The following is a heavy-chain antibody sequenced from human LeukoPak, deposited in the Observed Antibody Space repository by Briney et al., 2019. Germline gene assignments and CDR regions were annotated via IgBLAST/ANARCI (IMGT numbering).Heavy chain of an antibody. CDR2: IYYSGST. CDR1: GGSISSSGYY. V-gene: IGHV4-39*01. CDR3: ARGPYCSSTSCRIRPYYYYYMDV. D-gene: IGHD2-2*01. J-gene: IGHJ6*03. Sequence: SETLSLTCTVSGGSISSSGYYWGWIRQPPGTGLEWIASIYYSGSTYYNPSLKSRVTISVDTSKNQLSLKLSSLTAADTAVYYCARGPYCSSTSCRIRPYYYYYMDVWGKGTTVTVSS.